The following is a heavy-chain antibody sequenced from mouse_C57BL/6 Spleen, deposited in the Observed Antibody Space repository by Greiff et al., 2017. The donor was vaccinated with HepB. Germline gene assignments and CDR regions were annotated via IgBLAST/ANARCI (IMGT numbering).Heavy chain of an antibody. Sequence: EVKLVESGPGLVKPSQSLSLTCSVTGYSITSGYYWNWIRQFPGNKLEWMGYISYDGSNNYNPSLKNRISITRDTSKNQFFLKLNSVTTEDTATYYCARRGYDYDGGFDYWGQGTTLTVSS. CDR1: GYSITSGYY. V-gene: IGHV3-6*01. CDR2: ISYDGSN. J-gene: IGHJ2*01. D-gene: IGHD2-4*01. CDR3: ARRGYDYDGGFDY.